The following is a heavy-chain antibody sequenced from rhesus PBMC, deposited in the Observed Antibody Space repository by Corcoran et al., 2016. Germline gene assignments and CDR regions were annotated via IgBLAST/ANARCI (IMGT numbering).Heavy chain of an antibody. D-gene: IGHD3-40*01. J-gene: IGHJ5-1*01. V-gene: IGHV5-2*01. CDR2: IDPIDYEH. CDR3: AKDRRSRYDEHGFDV. CDR1: VSRFTRNR. Sequence: EVKMAQIGAAVGRPGESSKISCKTSVSRFTRNRISWGSHMPGKGLEGMGSIDPIDYEHKFSPSFQGQVTFSADRSINTAYLQWRSLKPSDSATYYCAKDRRSRYDEHGFDVWGPGVLVTVSS.